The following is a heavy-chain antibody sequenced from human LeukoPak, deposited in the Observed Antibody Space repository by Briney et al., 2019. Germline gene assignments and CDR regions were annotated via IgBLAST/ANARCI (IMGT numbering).Heavy chain of an antibody. Sequence: ASVNVSCKVSGYTLTELSMHWVRQAPGKGREWMGCFDPEDGETIYAQKFQGRVTMTEDTSTDTAYMELSSLRSEDTAVYYCATDRAGARYYFDYWGQGTLVTVSS. CDR3: ATDRAGARYYFDY. CDR1: GYTLTELS. D-gene: IGHD1-26*01. V-gene: IGHV1-24*01. J-gene: IGHJ4*02. CDR2: FDPEDGET.